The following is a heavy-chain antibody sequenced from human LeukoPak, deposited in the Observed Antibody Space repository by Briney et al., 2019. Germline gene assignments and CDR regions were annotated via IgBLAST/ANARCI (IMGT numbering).Heavy chain of an antibody. J-gene: IGHJ4*02. CDR2: ISGGGDYT. CDR1: GFSFSTYA. D-gene: IGHD4-17*01. Sequence: GGSLRLSCAASGFSFSTYAMSWVRQAPGKGLKWVSSISGGGDYTHYADSVKGRFTISRDNSKNTVFLQMNSLRAEDTAVYYCAKDRSDYGDYKIDYWGQGTLVTVSS. V-gene: IGHV3-23*01. CDR3: AKDRSDYGDYKIDY.